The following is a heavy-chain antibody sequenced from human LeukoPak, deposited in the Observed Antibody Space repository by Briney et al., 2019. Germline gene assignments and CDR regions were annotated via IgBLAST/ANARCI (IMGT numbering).Heavy chain of an antibody. CDR3: ARSKSYDSSGYYYGYGLDY. Sequence: GASVKVSCKASGYTFTDYYMHWVRQAPGQGLEWMGWINPKSGGTNYAQKFQGRVTMTRDTSISTAYMELSRLRSDDTAVYYCARSKSYDSSGYYYGYGLDYWGQGTLVTVSS. CDR1: GYTFTDYY. V-gene: IGHV1-2*02. J-gene: IGHJ4*02. D-gene: IGHD3-22*01. CDR2: INPKSGGT.